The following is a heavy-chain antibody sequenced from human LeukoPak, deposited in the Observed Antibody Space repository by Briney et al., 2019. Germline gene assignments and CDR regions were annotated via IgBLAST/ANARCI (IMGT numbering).Heavy chain of an antibody. CDR2: INPNSGGT. J-gene: IGHJ5*02. Sequence: GGSLRLSCSASGFTFSTYGMHWVRQAPGQGLEWMGWINPNSGGTNYAQKFQGRVTMTRDTSISTAYMELSRLRSDDTAVYYCAREGRDDNWFDPWGQGTLVTVSS. D-gene: IGHD5-24*01. CDR3: AREGRDDNWFDP. CDR1: GFTFSTYG. V-gene: IGHV1-2*02.